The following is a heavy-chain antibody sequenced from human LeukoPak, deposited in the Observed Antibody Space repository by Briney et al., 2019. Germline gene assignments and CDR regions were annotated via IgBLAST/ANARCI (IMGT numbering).Heavy chain of an antibody. CDR3: VRDLRESDF. J-gene: IGHJ4*02. CDR2: INPDGNTT. CDR1: GFTFSSYW. Sequence: GGSLRLSCAASGFTFSSYWMHWVRQAPGKGLVWVSRINPDGNTTNYADSVQGRFTISRDNAKNMLYLQMNSLRAEDTAVYYCVRDLRESDFWGQGTLVTVSS. V-gene: IGHV3-74*01.